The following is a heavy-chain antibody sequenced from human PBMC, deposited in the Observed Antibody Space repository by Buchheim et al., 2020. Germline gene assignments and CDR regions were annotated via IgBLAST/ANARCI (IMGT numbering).Heavy chain of an antibody. Sequence: EVQLVESGGGLVKPGGSLRLSCAASGFTFSNAWMSWVRQAPGKGLEWVGRIKSKTDGGTTDYAAPAKGSFIIPRDDSKNTLYLQMNSLKTEDTAVYYCTTDPAVAGSPFDYWGQGTL. D-gene: IGHD6-19*01. J-gene: IGHJ4*02. CDR2: IKSKTDGGTT. V-gene: IGHV3-15*01. CDR1: GFTFSNAW. CDR3: TTDPAVAGSPFDY.